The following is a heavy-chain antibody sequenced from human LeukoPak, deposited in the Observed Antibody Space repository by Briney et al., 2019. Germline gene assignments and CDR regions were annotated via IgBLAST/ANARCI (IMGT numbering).Heavy chain of an antibody. CDR1: GFTFSSYA. V-gene: IGHV3-30-3*01. CDR3: ARSANYGVVISAFDI. D-gene: IGHD3-3*01. J-gene: IGHJ3*02. CDR2: TSYDGSDK. Sequence: GRSLRLSCAASGFTFSSYAMHWVRPAPGKGLERGAVTSYDGSDKYYADSVKSRFTNSRDNSKNTLYLLMNSLTAEDTAVYYCARSANYGVVISAFDIWGQGTMVTVSS.